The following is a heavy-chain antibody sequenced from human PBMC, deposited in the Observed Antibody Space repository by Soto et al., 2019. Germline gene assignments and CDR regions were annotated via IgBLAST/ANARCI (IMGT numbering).Heavy chain of an antibody. CDR2: INHSGST. D-gene: IGHD5-12*01. J-gene: IGHJ5*02. CDR1: GGSFSGYY. V-gene: IGHV4-34*01. Sequence: TLSLTCAVYGGSFSGYYWTWIRQPPGTGLEWIGEINHSGSTNYNPSLKSRVTISVDTSKNQFSLKLTSVTAADTAVYYCAREEGGGYDHRWFDPWGQGTLVTVSS. CDR3: AREEGGGYDHRWFDP.